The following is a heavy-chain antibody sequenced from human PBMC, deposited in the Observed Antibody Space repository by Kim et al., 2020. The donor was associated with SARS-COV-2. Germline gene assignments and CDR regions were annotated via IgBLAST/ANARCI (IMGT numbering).Heavy chain of an antibody. CDR2: ISHDGSNK. V-gene: IGHV3-33*05. CDR3: ARDDEGTDGYNWGFDY. CDR1: RFTFRSYG. Sequence: GGSLRLSCAASRFTFRSYGMHWVRQAPGKGLEWVAVISHDGSNKYYADSVKGRFTISRDNSRDTLFLQMNSLRVDDTAVYYCARDDEGTDGYNWGFDYWGQGTLVAVSS. J-gene: IGHJ4*02. D-gene: IGHD5-12*01.